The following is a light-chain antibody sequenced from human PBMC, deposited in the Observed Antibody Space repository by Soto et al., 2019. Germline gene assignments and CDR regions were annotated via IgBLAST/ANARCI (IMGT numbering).Light chain of an antibody. CDR3: QRYNDYPLT. V-gene: IGKV1-5*03. J-gene: IGKJ4*01. Sequence: DIQMTQSPSTLSASVGDRVTITCRASQSISSWLAWYQQKPGKAPKLLVYKASSLQSGVPSRFSGSGSGTEFTLTISSLQPDDFATYYFQRYNDYPLTFGGGTRVEIK. CDR1: QSISSW. CDR2: KAS.